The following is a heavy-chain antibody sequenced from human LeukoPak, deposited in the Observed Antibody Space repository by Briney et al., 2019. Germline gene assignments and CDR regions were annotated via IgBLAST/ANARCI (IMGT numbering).Heavy chain of an antibody. CDR2: IYYSGST. J-gene: IGHJ5*02. V-gene: IGHV4-39*07. D-gene: IGHD3-10*01. Sequence: SSETLSLTCTVSGGSISSSSYYWGWIRQPPGKGLEWIGSIYYSGSTYYNPSLKSRVTISVDTSKNQFSLKLSSVTAADTAVYYCARETLWFGELLSWFDPWGQGTLVTVSS. CDR1: GGSISSSSYY. CDR3: ARETLWFGELLSWFDP.